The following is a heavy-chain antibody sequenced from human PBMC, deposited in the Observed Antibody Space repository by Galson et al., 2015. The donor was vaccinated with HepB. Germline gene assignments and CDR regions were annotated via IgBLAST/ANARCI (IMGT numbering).Heavy chain of an antibody. CDR2: IVVGSGNT. Sequence: SVKVSCKASGFTFTSSAMQWVRQARGQRLEWIGWIVVGSGNTNYAQKFQERVTITRDMSTSTAYMELSSLRSEVTAVYYCAAVVVGATTDYYYGMDVWGQGTTVTVSS. CDR1: GFTFTSSA. V-gene: IGHV1-58*02. CDR3: AAVVVGATTDYYYGMDV. D-gene: IGHD1-26*01. J-gene: IGHJ6*02.